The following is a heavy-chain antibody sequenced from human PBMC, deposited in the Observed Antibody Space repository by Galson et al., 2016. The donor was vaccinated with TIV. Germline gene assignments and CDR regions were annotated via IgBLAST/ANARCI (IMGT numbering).Heavy chain of an antibody. Sequence: RLSCAASGFIFANYVMHWVRHAPGKGLECVSLISGDGQKPNYVDSVKGRFTISRDNSRNSLFWQMDSLRTEDTALYYCSTLTGDEGHFDYWGQGTPVTVFS. D-gene: IGHD7-27*01. CDR3: STLTGDEGHFDY. V-gene: IGHV3-43*02. CDR1: GFIFANYV. CDR2: ISGDGQKP. J-gene: IGHJ4*02.